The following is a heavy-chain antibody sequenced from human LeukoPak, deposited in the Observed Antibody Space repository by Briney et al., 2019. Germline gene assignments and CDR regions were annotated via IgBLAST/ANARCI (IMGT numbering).Heavy chain of an antibody. CDR1: GYIFTDYG. Sequence: GASVKVSCKASGYIFTDYGVSWVRQAPGQGLEWMGWVSPNSGNTNYPQKFQDRVTMTTDTSTTTAYMELKGLTSADTAVYYCARGRRTTIPKYWGQGTRVTVSS. CDR2: VSPNSGNT. V-gene: IGHV1-18*04. J-gene: IGHJ4*02. CDR3: ARGRRTTIPKY. D-gene: IGHD5-24*01.